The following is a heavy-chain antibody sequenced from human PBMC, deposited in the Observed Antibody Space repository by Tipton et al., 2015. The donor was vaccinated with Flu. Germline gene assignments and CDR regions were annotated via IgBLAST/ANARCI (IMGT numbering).Heavy chain of an antibody. J-gene: IGHJ4*02. CDR2: IFHSGST. V-gene: IGHV4-61*01. D-gene: IGHD3-22*01. CDR1: DDFVSRRSFN. Sequence: TLALTCSVSDDFVSRRSFNWSWIRQPPGKALEWIGNIFHSGSTNYNPSLKSRVTMSVDTSKNQFSLKLTSVTAADTAVYYCARDLKWSSAYYNPFGYWGQGTLVTVSS. CDR3: ARDLKWSSAYYNPFGY.